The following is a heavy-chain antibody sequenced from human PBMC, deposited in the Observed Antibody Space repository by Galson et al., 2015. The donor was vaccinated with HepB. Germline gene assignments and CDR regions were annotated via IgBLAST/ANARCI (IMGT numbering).Heavy chain of an antibody. J-gene: IGHJ4*02. CDR2: ISYDGTNK. CDR3: ARGGGFYGSYTEYYFDD. V-gene: IGHV3-30-3*01. Sequence: SLRLSCAASGLTFSNYAMHWVRQAPGKGLEWVSFISYDGTNKYYAHSVTGRFTISRDTSENTLYLQMNSLRPDDSAVYYCARGGGFYGSYTEYYFDDWGQGTRVTVSS. CDR1: GLTFSNYA. D-gene: IGHD2-2*02.